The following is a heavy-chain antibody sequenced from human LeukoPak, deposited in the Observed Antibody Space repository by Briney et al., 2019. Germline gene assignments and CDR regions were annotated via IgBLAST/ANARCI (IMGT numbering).Heavy chain of an antibody. CDR2: INHSGST. CDR3: AKQGIAADMDY. CDR1: GGSFSGYY. V-gene: IGHV4-34*01. Sequence: SETLSLTCAVYGGSFSGYYWSWIRQPPGKGLEWIGEINHSGSTNYNPSLKSRVTISVDTSKNQFSLKLSPVTAADTAVYYCAKQGIAADMDYWGQGTLVTVSS. J-gene: IGHJ4*02. D-gene: IGHD6-13*01.